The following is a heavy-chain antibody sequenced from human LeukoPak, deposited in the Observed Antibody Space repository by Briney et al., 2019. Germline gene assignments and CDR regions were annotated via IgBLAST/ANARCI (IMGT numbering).Heavy chain of an antibody. D-gene: IGHD3-3*01. CDR3: ARLKRDDFWSGYSYYFDY. CDR2: IYYNGNT. CDR1: GGSLNSHY. V-gene: IGHV4-59*11. J-gene: IGHJ4*02. Sequence: KPSETLSLTCTVSGGSLNSHYWAWIRQPPGKGLEWIGYIYYNGNTNYNPSLKSRVTISVDTSKNQFSLRLSSVTAADTAVYYCARLKRDDFWSGYSYYFDYWGQGTLVTVSS.